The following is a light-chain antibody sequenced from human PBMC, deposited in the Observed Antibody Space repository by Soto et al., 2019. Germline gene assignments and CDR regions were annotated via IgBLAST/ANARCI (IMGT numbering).Light chain of an antibody. CDR1: QSLVYSDGNTY. CDR3: MQGTHWPPFT. V-gene: IGKV2-30*01. CDR2: MVS. J-gene: IGKJ3*01. Sequence: DVVMTQSPLSLPVTLGQPASISCRSSQSLVYSDGNTYLNWFQQRPGQSPRRLIYMVSNRDSGVPDRFSGSGSGTDFILKISRVEAEDVGVYYCMQGTHWPPFTFGPGTRVDIK.